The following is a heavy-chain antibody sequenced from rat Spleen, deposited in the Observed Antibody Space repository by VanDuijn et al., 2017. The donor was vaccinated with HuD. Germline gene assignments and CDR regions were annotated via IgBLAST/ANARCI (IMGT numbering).Heavy chain of an antibody. J-gene: IGHJ2*01. CDR1: GFSLTSYT. V-gene: IGHV2-15*01. CDR2: IWSGGNT. Sequence: VQLKESGPGLVQPSQTLSLTCTVSGFSLTSYTVSWVRQSPGKGLEWMAVIWSGGNTDYNSPLKSRLSISRDTSKSQVFLKVNSLKTEDTGIYYCTRERSYGYNFDYWGQGVMVTVSS. CDR3: TRERSYGYNFDY. D-gene: IGHD1-9*01.